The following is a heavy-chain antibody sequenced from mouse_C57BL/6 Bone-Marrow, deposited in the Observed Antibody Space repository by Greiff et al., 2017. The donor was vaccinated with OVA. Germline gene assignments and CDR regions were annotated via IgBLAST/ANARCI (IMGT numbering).Heavy chain of an antibody. J-gene: IGHJ4*01. CDR1: GFNIKDDY. V-gene: IGHV14-4*01. Sequence: VQLQQSGAELVRPGASVKLSCTASGFNIKDDYMHWVKQRPEQGLEWIGWIYPENGDTEYASKFQGKATMTADTSSNTAYLQLSSLTSEDTAVYYCTRYYGSSYVHAMDYWGQGTTVTVSS. CDR3: TRYYGSSYVHAMDY. D-gene: IGHD1-1*01. CDR2: IYPENGDT.